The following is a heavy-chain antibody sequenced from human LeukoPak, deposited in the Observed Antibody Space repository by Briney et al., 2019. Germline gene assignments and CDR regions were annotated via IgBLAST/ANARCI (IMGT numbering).Heavy chain of an antibody. Sequence: ASVKVSCKASGYTFTGYYMHWVRQAPGQGLEWMGWINPNSGGTNYAQKFQGRVTMTRDTSISTAYMELSRLRSDDTAVYYCAREDGMRGYDFWSGEPDDYWGQGTLVTVSS. CDR2: INPNSGGT. V-gene: IGHV1-2*02. CDR3: AREDGMRGYDFWSGEPDDY. J-gene: IGHJ4*02. D-gene: IGHD3-3*01. CDR1: GYTFTGYY.